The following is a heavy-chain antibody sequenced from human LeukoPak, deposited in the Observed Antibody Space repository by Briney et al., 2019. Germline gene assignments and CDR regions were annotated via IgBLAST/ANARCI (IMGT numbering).Heavy chain of an antibody. CDR2: INHSGGT. CDR1: GGSFSGYY. J-gene: IGHJ4*02. V-gene: IGHV4-34*01. Sequence: PSETLSLTCAVYGGSFSGYYWSWIRQPPGKGLEWIGEINHSGGTNYNPSLKSRVTISVDTSKNQFSLKLSPVTAADTAVYYCARGLLSRFYYYDSSGYYYFDYWGQGTLVTVSS. D-gene: IGHD3-22*01. CDR3: ARGLLSRFYYYDSSGYYYFDY.